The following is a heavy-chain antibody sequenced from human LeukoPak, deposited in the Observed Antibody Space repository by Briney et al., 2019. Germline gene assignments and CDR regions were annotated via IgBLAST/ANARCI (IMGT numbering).Heavy chain of an antibody. D-gene: IGHD3-22*01. CDR1: GGTFSSYA. Sequence: SVKVSCKASGGTFSSYAISWVRQAPGQGLEWMGGIIPIFGTANYAQRFQGRVTITADESTSTAYMELSSLRSEDTAVYYCARGGYDSSRGDFQHWGQGTLVTVSS. CDR3: ARGGYDSSRGDFQH. V-gene: IGHV1-69*13. J-gene: IGHJ1*01. CDR2: IIPIFGTA.